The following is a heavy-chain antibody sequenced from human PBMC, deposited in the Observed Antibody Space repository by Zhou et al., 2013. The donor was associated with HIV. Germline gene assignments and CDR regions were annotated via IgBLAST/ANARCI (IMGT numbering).Heavy chain of an antibody. D-gene: IGHD3-3*01. CDR3: ARGGTISPRMITIFPRDAFDI. CDR1: GYTFTGYY. Sequence: QVQLVQSGAEVKKPGASVKVSCKASGYTFTGYYIHWVRQAPGQGLEWMGWINPNSGGTNYAQKFQGWVTMTRDTSISTAYMELSRLRSDDTAVYYCARGGTISPRMITIFPRDAFDIWAKGQWSPSLQ. CDR2: INPNSGGT. J-gene: IGHJ3*02. V-gene: IGHV1-2*04.